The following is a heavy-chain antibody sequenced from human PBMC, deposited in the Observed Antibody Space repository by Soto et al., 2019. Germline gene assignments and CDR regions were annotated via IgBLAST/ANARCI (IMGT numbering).Heavy chain of an antibody. D-gene: IGHD6-25*01. V-gene: IGHV4-39*07. CDR3: ARDPEYVGYSSGWHQDLRWFDA. Sequence: SETLSLTCTVSGGSISSSSYYWGWIRQPPGKGLEWIGSIYYSGSTYYNPSLKSRVTISVDKSKNQFSLKLSSVTAADTAVYYCARDPEYVGYSSGWHQDLRWFDAWGQGTLVTVSS. J-gene: IGHJ5*02. CDR2: IYYSGST. CDR1: GGSISSSSYY.